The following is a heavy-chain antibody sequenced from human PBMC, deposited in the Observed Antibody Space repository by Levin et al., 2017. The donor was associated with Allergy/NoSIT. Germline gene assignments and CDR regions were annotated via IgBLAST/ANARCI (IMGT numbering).Heavy chain of an antibody. J-gene: IGHJ6*02. D-gene: IGHD3-16*01. Sequence: GGSLRLSCAASGFSFGSYAMTWVRQAPGKGLEWVSAISGSGSYTYYADSVKGRFAIARDHSRITLYLQMNSLSADDTDGYYCARFLGVAYPQDYHGLDVWGQGSTVTVSS. CDR3: ARFLGVAYPQDYHGLDV. V-gene: IGHV3-23*01. CDR1: GFSFGSYA. CDR2: ISGSGSYT.